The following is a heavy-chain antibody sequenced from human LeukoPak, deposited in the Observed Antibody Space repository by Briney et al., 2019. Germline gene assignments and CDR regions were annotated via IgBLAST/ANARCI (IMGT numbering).Heavy chain of an antibody. V-gene: IGHV3-30*02. CDR2: IRYHGSDK. CDR1: GFTFSSCG. CDR3: AKSPSSWKFDD. D-gene: IGHD6-13*01. J-gene: IGHJ4*02. Sequence: GGSLRLSCAASGFTFSSCGMHWVRQAPGKGLEWVAFIRYHGSDKHYADSVKGRFTISRDNSENTLYLQMNSLRAEDTAVYYCAKSPSSWKFDDWGQGTLVTVSS.